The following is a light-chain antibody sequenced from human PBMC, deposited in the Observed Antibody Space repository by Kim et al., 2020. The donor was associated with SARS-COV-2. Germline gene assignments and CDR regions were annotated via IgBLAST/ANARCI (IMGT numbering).Light chain of an antibody. CDR2: GAS. J-gene: IGKJ2*01. CDR1: QSVSSN. Sequence: ETVMTQSPATLSVSPGERATLSCRASQSVSSNLAWYQQRPGQSPRLLIYGASTRATGVPARFSGSGSGTEFTLTISSLQSDDFALYYCQQYNNWPYTFGQGTKLEI. CDR3: QQYNNWPYT. V-gene: IGKV3-15*01.